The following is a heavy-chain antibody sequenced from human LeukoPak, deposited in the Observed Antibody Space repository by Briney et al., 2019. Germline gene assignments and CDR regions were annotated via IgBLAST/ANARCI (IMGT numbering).Heavy chain of an antibody. V-gene: IGHV3-23*01. D-gene: IGHD2-15*01. J-gene: IGHJ4*02. CDR1: GFTFSSYT. CDR2: ISDPNSGSQT. CDR3: TTRLQLHFDY. Sequence: GGSLRLSCAASGFTFSSYTMNWVRQALGQGLEWVSTISDPNSGSQTHYADSVKGRFTISRDDSQNTVYLQMDSLRAEDTAVYYCTTRLQLHFDYWGQGTQVTVSS.